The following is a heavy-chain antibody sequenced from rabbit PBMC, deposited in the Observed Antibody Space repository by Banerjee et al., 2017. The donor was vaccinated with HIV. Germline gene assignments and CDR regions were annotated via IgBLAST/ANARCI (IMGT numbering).Heavy chain of an antibody. CDR2: VYTGSGVT. CDR3: ARGHAGSSWGLDL. J-gene: IGHJ3*01. Sequence: QEQLEESGGDLVKPEGSLTLTCTASGFSFSNNYVMCWVRQAPGKGLEWIGYVYTGSGVTWYADWVNGRFTISKASSTTVTLKLNSLTAADTATYFCARGHAGSSWGLDLWGPGTLVTVS. D-gene: IGHD4-2*01. CDR1: GFSFSNNYV. V-gene: IGHV1S45*01.